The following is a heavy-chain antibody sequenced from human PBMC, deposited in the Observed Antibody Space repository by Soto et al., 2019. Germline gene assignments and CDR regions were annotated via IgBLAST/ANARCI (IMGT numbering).Heavy chain of an antibody. D-gene: IGHD5-18*01. J-gene: IGHJ4*02. CDR1: GFTFSSYG. CDR2: IWYDGSNK. Sequence: QVQLVESGGGVVQPGRSLRLSCAASGFTFSSYGMHWVRQAPGKGLEWVAVIWYDGSNKYYADSVKGRFTISRDNSKNTLYLQMNSLRAEDTAVYYCARDPRSAMVNYSDYWGQGTLVTVSS. V-gene: IGHV3-33*01. CDR3: ARDPRSAMVNYSDY.